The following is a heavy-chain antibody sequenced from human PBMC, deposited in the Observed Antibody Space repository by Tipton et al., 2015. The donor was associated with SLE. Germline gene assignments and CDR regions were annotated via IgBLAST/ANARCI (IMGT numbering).Heavy chain of an antibody. V-gene: IGHV4-59*12. D-gene: IGHD4-23*01. CDR1: GGSISSNY. Sequence: TLSLTCSVSGGSISSNYWIWIRQPPGKGLEWIGYISDGGGTNHNPSLKSRVTISVDPAKNQFSLKLTSVTAADSALYYCARDHSDYGSNPYYFDYWGQGTLVTVSS. CDR2: ISDGGGT. J-gene: IGHJ4*02. CDR3: ARDHSDYGSNPYYFDY.